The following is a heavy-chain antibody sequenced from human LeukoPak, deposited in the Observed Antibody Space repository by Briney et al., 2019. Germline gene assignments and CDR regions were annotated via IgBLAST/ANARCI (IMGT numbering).Heavy chain of an antibody. Sequence: AGGSLRLSCAASGFTFSSCSMNWVRQAPGKGLEWVSLISGDGGSTFYADSVKGRFTISRDNSKNSLYLQMNSLRSDDTALYYCARESESSGWYDYWGQGTLVTVSS. CDR1: GFTFSSCS. J-gene: IGHJ4*02. CDR3: ARESESSGWYDY. D-gene: IGHD6-19*01. V-gene: IGHV3-43*02. CDR2: ISGDGGST.